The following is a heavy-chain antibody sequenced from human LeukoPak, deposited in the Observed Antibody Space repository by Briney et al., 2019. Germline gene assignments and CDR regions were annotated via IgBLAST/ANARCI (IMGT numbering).Heavy chain of an antibody. CDR2: IYYSGST. V-gene: IGHV4-59*08. J-gene: IGHJ3*02. Sequence: SETLSLTCTVSGGSISSYYWSWIRQSPGKGLEWIGYIYYSGSTNYNPSLKSRVTISVDTSKNQFSLKLSSVTAADTAVYYCARLRNLLYYYDSSGQLGAFDIWGQGTMVTVSS. CDR1: GGSISSYY. D-gene: IGHD3-22*01. CDR3: ARLRNLLYYYDSSGQLGAFDI.